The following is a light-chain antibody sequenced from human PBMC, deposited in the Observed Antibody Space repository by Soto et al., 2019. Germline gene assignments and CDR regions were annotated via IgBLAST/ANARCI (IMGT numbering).Light chain of an antibody. CDR3: ETWDSNNHV. CDR1: SGHSSYI. V-gene: IGLV4-60*03. Sequence: QPVLTQSSSASASLGSSVKLTCTLSSGHSSYIIAWHQQQPGKAPRYLMKLEGSGSYNKGSGVPDRFSGSSSGADRYLTISNLQSEDEDDYYCETWDSNNHVLGNGTKVT. J-gene: IGLJ1*01. CDR2: LEGSGSY.